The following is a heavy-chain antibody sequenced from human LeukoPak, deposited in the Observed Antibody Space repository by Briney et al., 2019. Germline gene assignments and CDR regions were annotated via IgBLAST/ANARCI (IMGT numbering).Heavy chain of an antibody. CDR3: ASDRGLEAAQMLLDY. D-gene: IGHD6-13*01. V-gene: IGHV3-7*01. CDR1: GFTFSGYW. J-gene: IGHJ4*02. CDR2: VKQDGSEK. Sequence: GGSLRLSCAASGFTFSGYWMSWVRQAPGKGLEWVANVKQDGSEKWYVDSVKGRFTISRDNAKNSLHLQMNSLRAEDTAVFYCASDRGLEAAQMLLDYWGQGTLVTVSS.